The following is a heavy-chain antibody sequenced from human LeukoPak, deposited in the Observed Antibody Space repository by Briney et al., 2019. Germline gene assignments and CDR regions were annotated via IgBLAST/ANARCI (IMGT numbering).Heavy chain of an antibody. J-gene: IGHJ6*02. CDR2: IWYDGSNK. CDR3: ARDVYYDNSGYYYYYYYGMDV. D-gene: IGHD3-22*01. V-gene: IGHV3-33*01. Sequence: PGRSLRLSCAASGFTFSSYGMHWVRQAPGKGLEGVAVIWYDGSNKYYADSVKGRFTISRDNSKNTLYLQMNSLRAKDTAVYYCARDVYYDNSGYYYYYYYGMDVWGQGTTVTVSS. CDR1: GFTFSSYG.